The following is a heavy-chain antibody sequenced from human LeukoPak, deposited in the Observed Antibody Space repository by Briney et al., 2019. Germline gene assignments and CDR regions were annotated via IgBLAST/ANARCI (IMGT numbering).Heavy chain of an antibody. CDR3: ARADCSSTSCYSALYYFDY. CDR1: GFTFSSYA. CDR2: ISYDGSNK. V-gene: IGHV3-30-3*01. J-gene: IGHJ4*02. D-gene: IGHD2-2*01. Sequence: GGSLRLSCAASGFTFSSYAMHWVRQAPGKGLEWVAVISYDGSNKYYADSVKGRFTISRDNSKNTLYLQMNSLRAEDTAVYYCARADCSSTSCYSALYYFDYWGQGTLVTVSS.